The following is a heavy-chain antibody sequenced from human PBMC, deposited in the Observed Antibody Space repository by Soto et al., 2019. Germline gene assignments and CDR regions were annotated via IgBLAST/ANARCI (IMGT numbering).Heavy chain of an antibody. CDR1: GFTFSSYA. V-gene: IGHV3-23*01. J-gene: IGHJ5*02. CDR3: AKEYDYYDTGTNRLDP. D-gene: IGHD3-22*01. CDR2: ISGSGGST. Sequence: PVGSLRLSCAASGFTFSSYAMSWVRQAPGKGLEWVSAISGSGGSTYYADSVKGRFTISRDNSKNTLYLQMNSLRAEDTAVYYCAKEYDYYDTGTNRLDPRGQGYLVTV.